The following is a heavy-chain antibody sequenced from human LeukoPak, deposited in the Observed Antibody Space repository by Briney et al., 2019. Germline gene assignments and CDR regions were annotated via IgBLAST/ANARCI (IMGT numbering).Heavy chain of an antibody. V-gene: IGHV1-8*01. J-gene: IGHJ4*02. CDR1: GYTFTNYD. CDR3: VRAPSGGDPVDH. Sequence: GASVKVSCKASGYTFTNYDINWVRQASGHGLEWMGWMSPKSGKTGYAQKFQGRVSMTRDNSISTAYMDLSSLRSEDTAVYYCVRAPSGGDPVDHWGQGTPVTVSS. D-gene: IGHD1-26*01. CDR2: MSPKSGKT.